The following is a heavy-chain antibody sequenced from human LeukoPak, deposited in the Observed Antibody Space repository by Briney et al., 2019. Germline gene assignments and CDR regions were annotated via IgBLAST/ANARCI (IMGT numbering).Heavy chain of an antibody. D-gene: IGHD2-2*01. CDR2: MNPNSGNT. J-gene: IGHJ6*03. CDR3: ATGNEYCSSTSCYLDYYYYTDV. CDR1: GYTFTSYD. Sequence: ASVKVSCKASGYTFTSYDINWVGQATGQGLEWMGWMNPNSGNTGYAQKFQGRVTMTRNTSISTAYMELSSLRSEDTAVYYCATGNEYCSSTSCYLDYYYYTDVWGKGTTVTVSS. V-gene: IGHV1-8*01.